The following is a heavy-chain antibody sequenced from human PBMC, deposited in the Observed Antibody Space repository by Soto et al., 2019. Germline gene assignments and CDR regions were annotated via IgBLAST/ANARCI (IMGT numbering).Heavy chain of an antibody. D-gene: IGHD6-6*01. CDR3: ARDRRSSSTFDY. V-gene: IGHV1-3*01. CDR1: GYTFTSYV. J-gene: IGHJ4*02. Sequence: ASVKVSCKASGYTFTSYVMHWVRQAPGQRLEWMGWINAGNGNTKYSQKFQGRVTITRDTSASTAYMELSSRRSEDTAVYYCARDRRSSSTFDYWGQGTLVTVSS. CDR2: INAGNGNT.